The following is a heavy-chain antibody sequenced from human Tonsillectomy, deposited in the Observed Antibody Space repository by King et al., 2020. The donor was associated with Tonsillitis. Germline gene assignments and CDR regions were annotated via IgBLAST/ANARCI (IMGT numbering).Heavy chain of an antibody. CDR1: GGSISNYY. V-gene: IGHV4-59*08. CDR3: ARHYRYYGSGTYFDY. Sequence: VQLQESGPGLVKPSETLSLTCTVSGGSISNYYWSWIRQPPGKGLEWIGYIYYSGNTNYNPSLKSRVTILVVTSKNQFSLKLSSVTAADTAVYYCARHYRYYGSGTYFDYWGQGTLVTVSS. CDR2: IYYSGNT. D-gene: IGHD3-10*01. J-gene: IGHJ4*02.